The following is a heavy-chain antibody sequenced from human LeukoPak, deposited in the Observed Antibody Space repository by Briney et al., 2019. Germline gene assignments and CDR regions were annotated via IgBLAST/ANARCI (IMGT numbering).Heavy chain of an antibody. CDR2: ISSSSSYT. Sequence: GGSLRLSCAASGFTFSDYYMSWIRQAPGKGLEWVSYISSSSSYTNYADSVKGRFTISRDNAKNSLYLQMNSLRAEDTAVYYCAGDGQQLARPHYYYGMDVWGQGTTVTVSS. CDR1: GFTFSDYY. J-gene: IGHJ6*02. CDR3: AGDGQQLARPHYYYGMDV. D-gene: IGHD6-13*01. V-gene: IGHV3-11*06.